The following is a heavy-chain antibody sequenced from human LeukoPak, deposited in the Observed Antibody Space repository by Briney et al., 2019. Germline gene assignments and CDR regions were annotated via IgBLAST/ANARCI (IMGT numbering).Heavy chain of an antibody. V-gene: IGHV4-59*01. D-gene: IGHD5-18*01. J-gene: IGHJ6*03. Sequence: PSETLSLTCTVSGGSISSYYWSWIRQPPGKGLEWIGYIYYSGSTNYNPSLKSRVTISVDTSKNQFSLKLSSVTAADTAVYYCARDNFPERGYSSYYYMDVWGKGTTVTVSS. CDR2: IYYSGST. CDR1: GGSISSYY. CDR3: ARDNFPERGYSSYYYMDV.